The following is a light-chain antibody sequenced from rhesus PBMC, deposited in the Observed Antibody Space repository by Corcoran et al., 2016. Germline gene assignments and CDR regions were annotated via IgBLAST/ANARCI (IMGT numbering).Light chain of an antibody. V-gene: IGKV1-22*01. CDR1: PSISLC. J-gene: IGKJ1*01. Sequence: DIQMTQSPSSLSASVGDTVNILCRASPSISLCLDWYQQQPGKAPNPLIYKASSLQSGVPSSYSGNGSGTDFTLTISSLQPEDFATYYCLQYSSSPRTFGQGTKVEIK. CDR2: KAS. CDR3: LQYSSSPRT.